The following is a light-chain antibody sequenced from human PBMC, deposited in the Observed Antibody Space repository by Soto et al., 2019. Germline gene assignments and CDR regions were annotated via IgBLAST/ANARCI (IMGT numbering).Light chain of an antibody. V-gene: IGKV3-20*01. CDR2: GAS. CDR3: QHYDVSPWT. J-gene: IGKJ1*01. CDR1: PSLSRTH. Sequence: DIVLAQSPGTLSLSPGERATLSCRASPSLSRTHLAWYQQKPGRAPSLLIYGASNRATGVPDRFSGSGSGTDFSLTISRLEPEDLAVYYCQHYDVSPWTFGHGTKVEIK.